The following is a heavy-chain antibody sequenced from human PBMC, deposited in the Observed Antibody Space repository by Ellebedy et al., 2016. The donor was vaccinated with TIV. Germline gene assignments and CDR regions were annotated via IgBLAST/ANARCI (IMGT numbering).Heavy chain of an antibody. Sequence: PGGSLRLSCAASGFTFSDYAMNWVRQAPGKGLEWVSGITGFGYSTYYTDSVKGRFTISTDNSKNTLYLQMNSLRAEDTAVYYCARRTPNWGFFDYWGQGTLLTVSS. CDR1: GFTFSDYA. V-gene: IGHV3-23*01. CDR3: ARRTPNWGFFDY. CDR2: ITGFGYST. J-gene: IGHJ4*02. D-gene: IGHD7-27*01.